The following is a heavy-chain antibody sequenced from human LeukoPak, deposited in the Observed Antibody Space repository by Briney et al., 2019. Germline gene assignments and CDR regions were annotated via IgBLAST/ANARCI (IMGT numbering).Heavy chain of an antibody. J-gene: IGHJ4*02. CDR2: ISSSGDST. V-gene: IGHV3-23*01. Sequence: GGSLRLSCAASGFTFSSYGMHWVRQAPGKGLEWVSVISSSGDSTYYADSVKGRFTISRDNSKNTLYLQMNSLRAEDTAVYYCAKGSLSGATHYFDYWGQGTLVTVSS. CDR1: GFTFSSYG. CDR3: AKGSLSGATHYFDY. D-gene: IGHD2-15*01.